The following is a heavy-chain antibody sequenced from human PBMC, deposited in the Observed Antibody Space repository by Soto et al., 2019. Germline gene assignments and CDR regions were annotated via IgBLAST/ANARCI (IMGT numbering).Heavy chain of an antibody. CDR1: GGSFSGYY. CDR3: ARSSINMIVVSGTFDI. D-gene: IGHD3-22*01. V-gene: IGHV4-34*01. J-gene: IGHJ3*02. CDR2: INHSGST. Sequence: SETLSLTCAVYGGSFSGYYWSWIRQPPGKGLEWIGEINHSGSTNYNPSLKSRVTISVDTSKNQFSLKLSSVTAADTAVYYCARSSINMIVVSGTFDIWGQGTMVTVSS.